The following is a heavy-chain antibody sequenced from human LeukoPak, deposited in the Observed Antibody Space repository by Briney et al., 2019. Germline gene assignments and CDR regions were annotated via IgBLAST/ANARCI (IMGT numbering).Heavy chain of an antibody. V-gene: IGHV3-21*01. CDR3: ARDVQVATIYPLDY. CDR2: ISSSSSYI. Sequence: GGSLRLSCAASGFTFSSYSMNWVRQAPGKGLEWVSSISSSSSYIYYADSVKGRFTISRDNAKNSLYLQMNSLRAEDTAVYYCARDVQVATIYPLDYWGQGTLVTVSS. CDR1: GFTFSSYS. J-gene: IGHJ4*02. D-gene: IGHD5-12*01.